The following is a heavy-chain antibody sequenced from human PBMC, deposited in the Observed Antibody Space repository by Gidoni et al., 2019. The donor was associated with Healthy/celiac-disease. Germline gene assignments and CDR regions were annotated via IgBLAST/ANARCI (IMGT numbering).Heavy chain of an antibody. V-gene: IGHV3-30-3*01. D-gene: IGHD3-10*01. CDR3: ARVEAGDGFDY. CDR1: GFTFSSYA. J-gene: IGHJ4*02. CDR2: ISYDGSNK. Sequence: QVQLVESGGGVVQPGRSLRLSCAASGFTFSSYAMHWVRQAPGKGLEWVAVISYDGSNKYYADSVKGRFTISRDNSKNTLYLQMNSLRAEDTAVYYCARVEAGDGFDYWGQGTLVTVSS.